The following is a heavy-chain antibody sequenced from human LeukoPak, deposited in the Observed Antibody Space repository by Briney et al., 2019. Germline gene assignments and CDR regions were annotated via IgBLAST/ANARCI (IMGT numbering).Heavy chain of an antibody. CDR1: GGSLSSYY. V-gene: IGHV4-4*07. D-gene: IGHD3-22*01. Sequence: SETLSLTCTVSGGSLSSYYWSWIRQPAGKGLEWIGRIYTSGSTNYNPSLKSRGTMSVDTSNNQFSLKLSSVTAADTAVYYCARGKESSGYFYYFDYWGQGTLVTVSS. CDR2: IYTSGST. J-gene: IGHJ4*02. CDR3: ARGKESSGYFYYFDY.